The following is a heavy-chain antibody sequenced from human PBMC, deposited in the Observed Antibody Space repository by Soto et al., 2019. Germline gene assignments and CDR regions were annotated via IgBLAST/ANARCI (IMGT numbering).Heavy chain of an antibody. D-gene: IGHD2-2*02. CDR2: ISGSGGST. Sequence: PGGSMRLSCAASGFTFSSYAMSWVRQAPGKGLEWVSAISGSGGSTYYADSVKGRFTISRDNSKNTLYLQMNSLRAEDTAVYYCAKAGDFGVPAAIPGGYYYGMDVWGQGTTVTVSS. V-gene: IGHV3-23*01. CDR1: GFTFSSYA. J-gene: IGHJ6*02. CDR3: AKAGDFGVPAAIPGGYYYGMDV.